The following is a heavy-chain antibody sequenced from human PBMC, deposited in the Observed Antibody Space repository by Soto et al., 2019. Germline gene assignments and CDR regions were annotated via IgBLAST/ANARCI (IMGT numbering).Heavy chain of an antibody. V-gene: IGHV4-59*08. CDR1: GGTRVDYD. Sequence: LEPLCVRYSVAGGTRVDYDWSWILQKHGKGLEWIGYIYYSGSTNYNPSLKSRVTILVDTSKNQFSLKLSSVTAADPAVYSCARPYGSSFAYWGQGTLVTVSS. CDR2: IYYSGST. CDR3: ARPYGSSFAY. J-gene: IGHJ4*02. D-gene: IGHD4-17*01.